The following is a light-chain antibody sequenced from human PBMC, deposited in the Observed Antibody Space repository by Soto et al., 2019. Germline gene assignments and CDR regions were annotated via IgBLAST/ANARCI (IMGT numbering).Light chain of an antibody. CDR2: GAS. CDR1: QDIRSD. V-gene: IGKV1-6*01. CDR3: LQDDNYPRT. Sequence: AIQMTQSPSSLSASVGDRLTITCRASQDIRSDLGWYHQRPGGAPKLLIFGASTLESGFPSRFSGRVSGTYFTLVINSLQPEDSGTYYCLQDDNYPRTFGQGTKVEVK. J-gene: IGKJ1*01.